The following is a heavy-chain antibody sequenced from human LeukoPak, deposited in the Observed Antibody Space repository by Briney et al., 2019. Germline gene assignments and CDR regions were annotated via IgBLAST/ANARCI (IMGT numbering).Heavy chain of an antibody. V-gene: IGHV3-33*05. CDR3: AREWPLRHEGGYFDY. Sequence: GGSLRLSCAASGFTFSSYAMHWVRQAPGKGLEWVAVISHDGGNKYYADSVKGRFTISRDNSKNTLYLEMNSLRAKDTAVYYCAREWPLRHEGGYFDYWGQGTLVTVSS. CDR1: GFTFSSYA. CDR2: ISHDGGNK. D-gene: IGHD5-12*01. J-gene: IGHJ4*02.